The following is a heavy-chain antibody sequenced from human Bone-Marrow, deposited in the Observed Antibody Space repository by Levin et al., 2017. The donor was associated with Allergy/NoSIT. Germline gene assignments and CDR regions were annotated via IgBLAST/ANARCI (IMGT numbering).Heavy chain of an antibody. CDR3: AKVRPIQQWSPYYYYGMDV. CDR1: GFTFSSYA. Sequence: AGGSLRLSCAASGFTFSSYAMTWVRQAPGKGLEWVSTLSSSGGATYFADTVKGRFTISRDNSKNTLYLQRNSLRAEDTAVYYCAKVRPIQQWSPYYYYGMDVWGQGTTVTVSS. J-gene: IGHJ6*02. CDR2: LSSSGGAT. D-gene: IGHD5-18*01. V-gene: IGHV3-23*01.